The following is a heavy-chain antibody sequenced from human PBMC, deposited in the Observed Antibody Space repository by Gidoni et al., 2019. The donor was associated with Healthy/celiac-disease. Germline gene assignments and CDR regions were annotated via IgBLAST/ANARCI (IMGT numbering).Heavy chain of an antibody. CDR3: VAPNRFDY. J-gene: IGHJ4*02. Sequence: EVQLVESGGGLVQPGGSLRLSCAASGFTFRRYWMSWVRQAPVKGQEWVAKVKQDGSEKYYVDSVKGRFTISRDNAKNSLYLQMNSRRAEDTAVYYCVAPNRFDYWGQGTLVTVSS. CDR1: GFTFRRYW. CDR2: VKQDGSEK. V-gene: IGHV3-7*01. D-gene: IGHD7-27*01.